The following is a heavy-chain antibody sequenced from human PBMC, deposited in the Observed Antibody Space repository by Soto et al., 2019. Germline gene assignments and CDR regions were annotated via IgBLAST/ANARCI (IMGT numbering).Heavy chain of an antibody. D-gene: IGHD3-22*01. CDR2: INHSGST. Sequence: PSETLSLTCAVYGGSFSGYYWSWIRQPPGKGLEWIGEINHSGSTNYNPSLKSRVTISVDTSKNQFSLKLSSVTAADTAVYYCARTYYDSSGYRRVYYGMDVWGQGTTVTVSS. V-gene: IGHV4-34*01. J-gene: IGHJ6*02. CDR3: ARTYYDSSGYRRVYYGMDV. CDR1: GGSFSGYY.